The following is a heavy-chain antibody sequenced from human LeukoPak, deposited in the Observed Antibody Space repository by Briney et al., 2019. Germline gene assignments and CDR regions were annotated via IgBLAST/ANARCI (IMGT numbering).Heavy chain of an antibody. CDR3: AHGFIRQAGDFRH. V-gene: IGHV2-5*02. Sequence: SGHTLVKPTQTHTLTCTFSGFPLSTTGVNVGWIRQPPGKALEWLALVYWDDDTRYSPTLRDRLTITKDTSKSQVVLTMTNMDPVDTAIYYCAHGFIRQAGDFRHWGQGTLVTVSS. D-gene: IGHD3-10*01. J-gene: IGHJ1*01. CDR1: GFPLSTTGVN. CDR2: VYWDDDT.